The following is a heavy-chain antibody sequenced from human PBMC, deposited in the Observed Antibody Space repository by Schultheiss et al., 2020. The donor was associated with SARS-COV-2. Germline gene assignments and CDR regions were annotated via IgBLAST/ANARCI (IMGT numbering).Heavy chain of an antibody. Sequence: SETLSLTCTVSGGSISSYYWSWIRQPPGKGLEWIGYIYYSGSTYYNPSLKSRVTISVDTSKNQFSLKLSSVTAADTAVYYCARDLPDYYDSSGYYYRGDWFDPWGQGTLVTVSS. CDR1: GGSISSYY. D-gene: IGHD3-22*01. CDR2: IYYSGST. CDR3: ARDLPDYYDSSGYYYRGDWFDP. J-gene: IGHJ5*02. V-gene: IGHV4-59*01.